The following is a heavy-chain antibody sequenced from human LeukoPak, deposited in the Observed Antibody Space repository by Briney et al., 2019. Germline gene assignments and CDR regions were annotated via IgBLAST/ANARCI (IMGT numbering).Heavy chain of an antibody. CDR3: ARDGQRAAAAGSNLGAHTFDP. CDR2: INSDGSST. Sequence: PGGSLRLSCAASGFTFSSYWMHWVRQAPGKGLVWVSRINSDGSSTSYADSVKGRFTISRDNAKNTLYLQMNSLRAEDRAVYYCARDGQRAAAAGSNLGAHTFDPWGQGTLVTVYS. J-gene: IGHJ5*02. CDR1: GFTFSSYW. V-gene: IGHV3-74*01. D-gene: IGHD6-13*01.